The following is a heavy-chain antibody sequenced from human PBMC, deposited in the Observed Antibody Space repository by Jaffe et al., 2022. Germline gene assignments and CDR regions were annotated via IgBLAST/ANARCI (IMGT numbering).Heavy chain of an antibody. CDR3: ARGRYCSSTSCSKDAGGTKKYYGSGSYYKGGYNWFDP. J-gene: IGHJ5*02. CDR2: INHSGST. V-gene: IGHV4-34*01. Sequence: QVQLQQWGAGLLKPSETLSLTCAVYGGSFSGYYWSWIRQPPGKGLEWIGEINHSGSTNYNPSLKSRVTISVDTSKNQFSLKLSSVTAADTAVYYCARGRYCSSTSCSKDAGGTKKYYGSGSYYKGGYNWFDPWGQGTLVTVSS. CDR1: GGSFSGYY. D-gene: IGHD2-2*01.